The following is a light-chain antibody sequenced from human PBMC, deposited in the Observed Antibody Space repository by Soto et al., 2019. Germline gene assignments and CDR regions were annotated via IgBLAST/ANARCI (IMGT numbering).Light chain of an antibody. J-gene: IGKJ1*01. CDR1: QDISDD. Sequence: AIQMTQSPSSLSASVGDRVTITCGASQDISDDVGWYQQTPGKAPKLLISGASRLQSGVPSRFRGSGSGAAFTLTLTSLRPEDSATYYCLQNPNYPRTFGKRTKVDI. V-gene: IGKV1-6*01. CDR2: GAS. CDR3: LQNPNYPRT.